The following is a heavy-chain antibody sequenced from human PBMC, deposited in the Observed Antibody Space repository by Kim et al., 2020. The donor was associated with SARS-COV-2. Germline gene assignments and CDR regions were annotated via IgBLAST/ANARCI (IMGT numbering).Heavy chain of an antibody. CDR3: ARPATRGAYDAFDI. D-gene: IGHD3-10*01. V-gene: IGHV5-51*01. J-gene: IGHJ3*02. Sequence: SPSFQGQVTISADKSISTAYLQWSSLKASDTAMYYCARPATRGAYDAFDIWGQGTMVTVSS.